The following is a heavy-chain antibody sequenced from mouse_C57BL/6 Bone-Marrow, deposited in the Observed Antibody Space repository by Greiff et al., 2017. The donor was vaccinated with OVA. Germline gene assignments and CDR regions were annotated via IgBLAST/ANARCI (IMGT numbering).Heavy chain of an antibody. J-gene: IGHJ4*01. D-gene: IGHD2-5*01. CDR2: IDPETGGS. CDR3: TRSYSNYYAMDY. Sequence: VQLQQSGAELVRPGASVTLSCKASGYTFTDYEMHWVKQTPVHGLEWIGAIDPETGGSAYNQTFKGKAILTADKSSSTAYMELRSLTSEDSAVYYCTRSYSNYYAMDYWGQGTAVTVSS. V-gene: IGHV1-15*01. CDR1: GYTFTDYE.